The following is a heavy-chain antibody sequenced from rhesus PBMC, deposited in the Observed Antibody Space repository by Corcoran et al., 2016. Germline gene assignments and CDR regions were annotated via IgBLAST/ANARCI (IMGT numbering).Heavy chain of an antibody. D-gene: IGHD1-44*02. CDR3: STGSYPTNV. CDR1: GVSISGYW. CDR2: IDSSGGS. J-gene: IGHJ4*01. V-gene: IGHV4-173*01. Sequence: QLQLQESGPGLVKPSETLSLTCAVSGVSISGYWWSWIRQPPGKGLEWIGRIDSSGGSDNHPSLKSRITISRDTSKNQFSLKLTSVTTADTAVYYCSTGSYPTNVWGQGVLVTVSS.